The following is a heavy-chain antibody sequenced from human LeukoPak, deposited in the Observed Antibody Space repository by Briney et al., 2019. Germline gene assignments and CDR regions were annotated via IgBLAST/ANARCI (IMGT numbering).Heavy chain of an antibody. CDR1: GGSITSYY. J-gene: IGHJ4*02. CDR3: ARDRYSPGLDY. Sequence: NPSETLSLTCTVSGGSITSYYWSWIRQPPGKGLEWIGYIYYSGSTYYNPSLKSRVTISVDTSKNQFSLKLSSVTAADTAVYYCARDRYSPGLDYWGQGTLVTVSS. D-gene: IGHD3-16*02. CDR2: IYYSGST. V-gene: IGHV4-59*12.